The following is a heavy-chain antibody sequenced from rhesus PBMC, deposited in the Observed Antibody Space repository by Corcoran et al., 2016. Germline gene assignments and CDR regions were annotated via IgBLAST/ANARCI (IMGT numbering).Heavy chain of an antibody. V-gene: IGHV4-127*01. CDR3: ARFEVEYWSDYYFGY. J-gene: IGHJ4*01. CDR2: IGVSSCST. CDR1: GYSISSGYG. D-gene: IGHD3-22*01. Sequence: QVQLQESGPGLVKPSETLSLTCAVSGYSISSGYGWSWIRQPPGKGLGGIGYIGVSSCSTNYNPSRKSRVTISKDTSKTQFSLKLSSVTAADTAVYYCARFEVEYWSDYYFGYWGQGVLVTVSS.